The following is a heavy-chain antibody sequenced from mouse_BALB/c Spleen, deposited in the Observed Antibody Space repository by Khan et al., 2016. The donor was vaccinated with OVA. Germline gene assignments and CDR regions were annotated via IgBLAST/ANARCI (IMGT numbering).Heavy chain of an antibody. Sequence: QIQLVQSGPELKKPGETVKISCKASGYTFTNYGMNWVLQSPGKALKWMGWINTYTGEPTYADDFKGRFAFSLETSASTAFLQFNNLKHEDTATXVCARPTDFAYPLDYWGQGTSVTVSS. V-gene: IGHV9-3-1*01. CDR3: ARPTDFAYPLDY. CDR2: INTYTGEP. CDR1: GYTFTNYG. J-gene: IGHJ4*01.